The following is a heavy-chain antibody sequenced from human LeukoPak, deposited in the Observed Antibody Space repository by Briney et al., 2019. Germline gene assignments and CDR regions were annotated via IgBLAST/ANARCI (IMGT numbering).Heavy chain of an antibody. Sequence: SETLSLTCTVSADSISSYYWSWIRQPPGKGLEWIGYISYSGNTNYNPSLKSRVTISVDTSKNQFSLKLSSVTAADTAVYYCATRSTGVAATFDCWGQGALVTVSS. CDR3: ATRSTGVAATFDC. CDR2: ISYSGNT. J-gene: IGHJ4*02. CDR1: ADSISSYY. D-gene: IGHD2-15*01. V-gene: IGHV4-59*01.